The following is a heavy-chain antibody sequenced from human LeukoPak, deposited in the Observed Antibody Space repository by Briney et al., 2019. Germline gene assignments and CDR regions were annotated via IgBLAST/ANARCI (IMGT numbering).Heavy chain of an antibody. V-gene: IGHV3-23*01. D-gene: IGHD2-2*02. CDR1: GFTFSSYA. J-gene: IGHJ4*02. CDR2: LRSSGGST. Sequence: PGGSLRLSCAASGFTFSSYAMSWVRQAPGKGLEWVSGLRSSGGSTYYADSVKGRFSISRDKSKNTLYLQMNSLRAEDTAVFYRAKGSCSITSCYRVDSWGQGTLVTVSS. CDR3: AKGSCSITSCYRVDS.